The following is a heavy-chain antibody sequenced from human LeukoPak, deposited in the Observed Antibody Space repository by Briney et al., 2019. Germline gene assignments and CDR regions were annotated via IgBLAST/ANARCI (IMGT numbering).Heavy chain of an antibody. CDR3: AKASLSGSYRNDFDY. V-gene: IGHV3-9*01. D-gene: IGHD1-26*01. Sequence: GRSLRLSCAASGFTFDDYAIHWVRQAPGKGLEWVSGISWNSAIIGYADSVKGRFTISRDNAKNSLYLQMNSLRAEDTAFYYCAKASLSGSYRNDFDYWGQGTLVTVSS. J-gene: IGHJ4*02. CDR1: GFTFDDYA. CDR2: ISWNSAII.